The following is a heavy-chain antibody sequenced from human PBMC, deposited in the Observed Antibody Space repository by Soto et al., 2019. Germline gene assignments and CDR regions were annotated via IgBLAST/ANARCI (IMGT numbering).Heavy chain of an antibody. V-gene: IGHV1-24*01. CDR3: ATDAARAASYYYYYGMDV. D-gene: IGHD2-15*01. Sequence: EASVKVSCKVSGYTLTELSMHWVRQAPGKGLEWMGGFDPEDGETIYAQKFQGRVTMTEDTSTDTAYMELSSLRSEDTAVYYCATDAARAASYYYYYGMDVWGQGTTVTVSS. CDR1: GYTLTELS. CDR2: FDPEDGET. J-gene: IGHJ6*02.